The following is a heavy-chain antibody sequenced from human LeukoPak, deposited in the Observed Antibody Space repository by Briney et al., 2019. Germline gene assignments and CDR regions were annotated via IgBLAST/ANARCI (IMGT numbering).Heavy chain of an antibody. CDR3: ARQASGYSYDY. J-gene: IGHJ4*02. D-gene: IGHD5-18*01. V-gene: IGHV4-39*01. CDR2: IYYSGST. Sequence: PSETVSLTCTVSGGAISSSSYYWGWIRQPPGKGLEWIGSIYYSGSTYYNPSLKSRVTLSVDTSKNQFSLKLSSVTAADTAVYYCARQASGYSYDYWGQGTLVTVSS. CDR1: GGAISSSSYY.